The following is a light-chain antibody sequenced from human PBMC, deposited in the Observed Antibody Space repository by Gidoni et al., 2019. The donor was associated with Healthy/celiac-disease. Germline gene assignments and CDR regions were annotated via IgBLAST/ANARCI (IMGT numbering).Light chain of an antibody. V-gene: IGKV1-39*01. Sequence: DIQMPQAPSSLSAAVGDRGTITCRASQSSSSYLQWYKQKPGKAPKLLIYAATSLRSGVETRFSGSGSGTDFTLTISSLQPEDFATYCCQQGYSTPWTFGQGTKVEIK. CDR2: AAT. CDR1: QSSSSY. J-gene: IGKJ1*01. CDR3: QQGYSTPWT.